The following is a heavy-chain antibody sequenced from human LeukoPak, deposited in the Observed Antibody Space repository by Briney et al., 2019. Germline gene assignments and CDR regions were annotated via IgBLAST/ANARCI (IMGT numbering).Heavy chain of an antibody. D-gene: IGHD4-17*01. CDR3: ARDATVNHDAFDI. V-gene: IGHV1-2*02. Sequence: ASVKVSCKASGYTFTGYYMHWVRQAPGQGLEWMGWINPNSGGTNYAQNFQGRVTMTRDTSISTAYMELSRLRSDDTAVYYCARDATVNHDAFDIWGQGTMVTVSS. CDR2: INPNSGGT. CDR1: GYTFTGYY. J-gene: IGHJ3*02.